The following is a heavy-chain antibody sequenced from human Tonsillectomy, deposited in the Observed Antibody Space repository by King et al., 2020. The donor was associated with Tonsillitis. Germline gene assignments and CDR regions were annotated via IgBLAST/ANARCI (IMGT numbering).Heavy chain of an antibody. J-gene: IGHJ4*02. Sequence: VQLVESGGGVVQPGGSLRLSCAASGFTFSSYGMHWVRQAPGKGLEWVAFIRYDGSNKYYADSVKGRFTISRDNSKNTLYLQMNSLRAEDTAVYYCAKAGSETYCGGDCFPGPFDYWGQGTLVTVSS. CDR3: AKAGSETYCGGDCFPGPFDY. V-gene: IGHV3-30*02. CDR2: IRYDGSNK. CDR1: GFTFSSYG. D-gene: IGHD2-21*02.